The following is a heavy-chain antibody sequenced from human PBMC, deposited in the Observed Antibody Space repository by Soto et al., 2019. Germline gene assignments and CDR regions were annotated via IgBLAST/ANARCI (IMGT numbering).Heavy chain of an antibody. CDR1: GFTFSSYG. J-gene: IGHJ4*02. V-gene: IGHV3-30*18. CDR3: AKDGHAWMTYYYDSSGYLDY. D-gene: IGHD3-22*01. Sequence: QVQLVESGGGVVQPGRSLRLSCAASGFTFSSYGMHWVRQAPGKGLEWVAVISYDGSNKYYADSVKGRFTISRDNSKNTLYLQMNSLRAEDTAVYYCAKDGHAWMTYYYDSSGYLDYWGQGTLVTVSS. CDR2: ISYDGSNK.